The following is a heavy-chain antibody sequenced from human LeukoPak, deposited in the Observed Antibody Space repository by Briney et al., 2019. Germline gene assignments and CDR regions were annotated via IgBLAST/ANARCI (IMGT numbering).Heavy chain of an antibody. CDR2: ISYDGSNK. CDR3: AKGAGCSGGSCYPEGPYYFDY. CDR1: GFTFSSYG. Sequence: GGSLRLSCAASGFTFSSYGMHWVRQAPGKGLEWVAVISYDGSNKYYADSVKGRSTISRDNSKNTLYLQMNSLRAEDTAAYYCAKGAGCSGGSCYPEGPYYFDYWGQGTLVTVSS. D-gene: IGHD2-15*01. V-gene: IGHV3-30*18. J-gene: IGHJ4*02.